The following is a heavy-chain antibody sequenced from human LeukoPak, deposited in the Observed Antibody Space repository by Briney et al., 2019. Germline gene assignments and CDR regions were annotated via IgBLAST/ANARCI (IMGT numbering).Heavy chain of an antibody. CDR1: GGSISSYY. V-gene: IGHV4-59*01. CDR2: IYYSGST. Sequence: SETLSLTCTVSGGSISSYYWSWIRQPPGKGLEWIGYIYYSGSTNYNPSLKSRVTISVDTSKNQFSLKLSSVTAADTAMYYCAGGTIADRLSWFDPWGQGTLVTVSS. CDR3: AGGTIADRLSWFDP. J-gene: IGHJ5*02. D-gene: IGHD6-6*01.